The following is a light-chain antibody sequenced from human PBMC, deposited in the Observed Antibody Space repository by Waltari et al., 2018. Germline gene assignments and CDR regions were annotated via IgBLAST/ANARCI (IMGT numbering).Light chain of an antibody. V-gene: IGLV2-23*02. CDR1: RGDVGLYNY. CDR2: DVH. Sequence: QSTLTQPASVSGSPGQSVTISCTGPRGDVGLYNYVSWYQQYPGKVPKLIIHDVHARPSGVSSRFFGSKSDNTASLTISGLQAEDEADYYCCSYANSNTLVFGGGTKLTVL. CDR3: CSYANSNTLV. J-gene: IGLJ3*02.